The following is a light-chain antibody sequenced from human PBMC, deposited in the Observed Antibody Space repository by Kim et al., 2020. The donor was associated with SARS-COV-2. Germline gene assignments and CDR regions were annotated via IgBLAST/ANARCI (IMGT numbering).Light chain of an antibody. CDR2: DAS. CDR3: QKYNAAPWT. J-gene: IGKJ1*01. V-gene: IGKV1-27*01. CDR1: QGISNS. Sequence: ASVGDRVTIPCRASQGISNSVAWYQQKPGNVPKVLIYDASTLHSGVPSRFSGSGSGTDFTLTISSLQPEDVATYYCQKYNAAPWTFGQGTKVDIK.